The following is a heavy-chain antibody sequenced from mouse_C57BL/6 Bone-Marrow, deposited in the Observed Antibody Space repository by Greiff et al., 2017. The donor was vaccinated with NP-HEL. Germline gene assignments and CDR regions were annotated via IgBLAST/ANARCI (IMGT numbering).Heavy chain of an antibody. V-gene: IGHV1-59*01. D-gene: IGHD2-3*01. J-gene: IGHJ2*01. CDR3: ARWLLPKSPCDY. CDR1: GYTFTSYW. Sequence: QVQLQQPGAELVRPGTSVKLSCKASGYTFTSYWMHWVKQRPGQGLEWIGVIDPSDSYTNYNQKFKGKATLTVDTSSSTAYMQLSSLTSEDSAVYYCARWLLPKSPCDYWGQGTTLTVSS. CDR2: IDPSDSYT.